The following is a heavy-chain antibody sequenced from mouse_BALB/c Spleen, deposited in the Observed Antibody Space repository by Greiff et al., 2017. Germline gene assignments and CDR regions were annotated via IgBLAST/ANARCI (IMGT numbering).Heavy chain of an antibody. CDR1: GFTFSSYY. CDR2: INSNGGST. D-gene: IGHD1-1*01. Sequence: EVQGVESGGGLVKLGGSLKLSCAASGFTFSSYYMSWVRQTPEKRLELVAAINSNGGSTYYPDTVKGRFTISRDNAKNTLYLQMSSLKSEDTALYYCARRGSSGYFDVWGAGTTVTVSS. CDR3: ARRGSSGYFDV. V-gene: IGHV5-6-2*01. J-gene: IGHJ1*01.